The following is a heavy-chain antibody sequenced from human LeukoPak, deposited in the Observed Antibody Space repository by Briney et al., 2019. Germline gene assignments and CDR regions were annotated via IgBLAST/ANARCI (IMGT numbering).Heavy chain of an antibody. J-gene: IGHJ4*02. Sequence: GGSLRLSCAASGFTFSSYWMNWVRQAPGKGLVWVSRIASDGSSTTYADSVKGRFSISRDYAKNTLYLQMNSLRVEDTAVYYCARGRPHGNDYWGQGTLVTVSS. D-gene: IGHD4-23*01. CDR2: IASDGSST. CDR1: GFTFSSYW. V-gene: IGHV3-74*01. CDR3: ARGRPHGNDY.